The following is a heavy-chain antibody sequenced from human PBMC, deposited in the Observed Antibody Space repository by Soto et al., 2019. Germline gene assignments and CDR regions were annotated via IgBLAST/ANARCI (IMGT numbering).Heavy chain of an antibody. CDR1: GFTFSSSA. CDR2: IDVGSGNA. D-gene: IGHD6-19*01. Sequence: SVKVSCKTSGFTFSSSAVHWVRQARGHRLQWIGWIDVGSGNANYAQKFQGRVTITADESTSTAYMELSSLRSEDTAVYYCARGALPIAVAGTAFGKRYYGMDVWGQGTTVTVSS. V-gene: IGHV1-58*01. CDR3: ARGALPIAVAGTAFGKRYYGMDV. J-gene: IGHJ6*02.